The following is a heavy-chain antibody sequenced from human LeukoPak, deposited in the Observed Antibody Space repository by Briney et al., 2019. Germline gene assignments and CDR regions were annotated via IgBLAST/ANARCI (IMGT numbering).Heavy chain of an antibody. V-gene: IGHV3-30-3*01. D-gene: IGHD6-13*01. CDR3: ASASALRIAAAGTDY. CDR2: ISYDGSNK. J-gene: IGHJ4*02. Sequence: PGGSLRLSCAASGFTFSSYAMHWVRQAPGKGLEWVAVISYDGSNKYYADSVKGRFTISRDNSKNTLYLQMNSLRAEDTAVYYCASASALRIAAAGTDYWGQGTLVTVSS. CDR1: GFTFSSYA.